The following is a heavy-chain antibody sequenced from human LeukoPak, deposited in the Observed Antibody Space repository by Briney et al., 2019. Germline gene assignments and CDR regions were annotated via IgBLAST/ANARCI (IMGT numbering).Heavy chain of an antibody. Sequence: QPGGSLRLSCAASGFIFSDHYMDWVRQAPGKGLEWVGRTRNEANIYTTKYAASVKGRFTISRDDSKNSLYLQMNSLKTEDTAVYYCASPVGATTVRAFDIWGQGTMVTVSS. D-gene: IGHD1-26*01. J-gene: IGHJ3*02. CDR3: ASPVGATTVRAFDI. CDR2: TRNEANIYTT. CDR1: GFIFSDHY. V-gene: IGHV3-72*01.